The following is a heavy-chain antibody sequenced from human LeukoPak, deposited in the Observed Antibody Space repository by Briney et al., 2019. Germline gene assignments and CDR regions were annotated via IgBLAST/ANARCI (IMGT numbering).Heavy chain of an antibody. D-gene: IGHD6-13*01. V-gene: IGHV4-34*01. Sequence: PSETLSLTCAVYGGSFSGYYWSWIRQPPGKGLEWIGEINHSGSTNYNPSLKSRVTISVDTSKNQFSLKLSSVTAADTAVYYCAREASRKAAAGIRYIIDYWGQGTLVTVSS. CDR3: AREASRKAAAGIRYIIDY. J-gene: IGHJ4*02. CDR2: INHSGST. CDR1: GGSFSGYY.